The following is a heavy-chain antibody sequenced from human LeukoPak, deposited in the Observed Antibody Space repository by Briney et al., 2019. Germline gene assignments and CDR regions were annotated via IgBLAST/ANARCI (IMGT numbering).Heavy chain of an antibody. D-gene: IGHD4-23*01. CDR2: INHNGGGT. Sequence: GASVKVSCTASGYTFTGYYIHRVRQAPGQGLERMGWINHNGGGTYYAQKFRGRVTMTRDTTISTAYMELSGLRFDDTGLYYCARGGYGGGNSGVIDSWGQGTLVTVSS. CDR1: GYTFTGYY. CDR3: ARGGYGGGNSGVIDS. J-gene: IGHJ4*02. V-gene: IGHV1-2*02.